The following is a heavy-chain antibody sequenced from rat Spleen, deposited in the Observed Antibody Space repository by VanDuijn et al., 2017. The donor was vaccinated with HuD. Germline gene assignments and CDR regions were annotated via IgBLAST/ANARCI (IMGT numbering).Heavy chain of an antibody. CDR2: IWNTGGT. V-gene: IGHV2-41*01. CDR3: VRDRPPYYFSSYIYGGLDY. D-gene: IGHD1-2*01. CDR1: GFSLTSYN. J-gene: IGHJ2*01. Sequence: QVQLKESGPGLVQPSQTLSLTCTVAGFSLTSYNVHWVRQPPGKGLEWMGVIWNTGGTRYNSALKSRLSISRDTSKNHVFLEMDSLQTEDTAIYFCVRDRPPYYFSSYIYGGLDYWGQGLLVTVSS.